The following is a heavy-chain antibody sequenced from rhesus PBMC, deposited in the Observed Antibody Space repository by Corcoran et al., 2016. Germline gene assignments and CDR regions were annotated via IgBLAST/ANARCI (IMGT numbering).Heavy chain of an antibody. CDR1: GFTFSSYG. Sequence: EVQLVETGGGLVQPGGSLTLSCAASGFTFSSYGMSWVRQAPGKGLEWVSAINSGWGSTYYADAVKGRLTISRDNQKNTRSLQMNSLRAEDTAVYYCANNRGYFDYWGQGVLVTVSS. V-gene: IGHV3S5*01. CDR2: INSGWGST. CDR3: ANNRGYFDY. J-gene: IGHJ4*01.